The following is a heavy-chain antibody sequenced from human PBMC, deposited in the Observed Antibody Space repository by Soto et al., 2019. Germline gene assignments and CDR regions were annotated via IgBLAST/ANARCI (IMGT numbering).Heavy chain of an antibody. CDR2: ISSSSSTI. CDR3: AGRGGQWLNWFDP. CDR1: GFTFSSYD. Sequence: EVQLVESGGGLVQPGGSLRLSCAASGFTFSSYDMNWVRQAPGKGLEWVSYISSSSSTIYYADSVKGRFTISRDNAKNSLYRKMNCLRAEDTAVYYCAGRGGQWLNWFDPWGQGILVTVSS. J-gene: IGHJ5*02. D-gene: IGHD6-19*01. V-gene: IGHV3-48*01.